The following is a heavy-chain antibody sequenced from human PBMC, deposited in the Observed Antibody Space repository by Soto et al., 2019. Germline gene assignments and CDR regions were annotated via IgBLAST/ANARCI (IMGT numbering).Heavy chain of an antibody. CDR1: GFTVSSNY. D-gene: IGHD5-18*01. V-gene: IGHV3-66*04. J-gene: IGHJ4*02. CDR2: IYSGGST. CDR3: ARHGYNYGGGYFDY. Sequence: GSLRLSCAAFGFTVSSNYMSWVRQAPGKGLEWVSVIYSGGSTYYADSVKGRFTISRDNSKNTLYLQMNSLRAEDTAVYYCARHGYNYGGGYFDYWGQGTLVTVSS.